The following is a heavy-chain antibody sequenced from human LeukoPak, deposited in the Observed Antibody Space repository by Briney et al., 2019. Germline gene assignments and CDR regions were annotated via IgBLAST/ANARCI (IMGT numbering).Heavy chain of an antibody. Sequence: SGGSLRLSCAVSGFTFSSYAISWVRQAPGKGLEWVSTISGSGGSTYYADSVKGRFTISRDNSKNTLYLQMNSLRAEDTAVYYCAKRLARFYYDSSGPLDYWGQGTLVTVSS. D-gene: IGHD3-22*01. V-gene: IGHV3-23*01. CDR2: ISGSGGST. CDR3: AKRLARFYYDSSGPLDY. J-gene: IGHJ4*02. CDR1: GFTFSSYA.